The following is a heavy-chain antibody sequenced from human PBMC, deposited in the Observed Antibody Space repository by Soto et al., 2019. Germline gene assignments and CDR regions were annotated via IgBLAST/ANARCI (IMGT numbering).Heavy chain of an antibody. Sequence: QVQLVQSGADVKKPGASVKVSCKASGYTFSDYGVSWVRQAPGQGLEWMGWISSKNGNTNFAQKFRGRVTMTTDPSTITVYMELRSLRPHDTAVYYCAREPPETPPDYWGQGTLVTVSS. V-gene: IGHV1-18*01. J-gene: IGHJ4*02. CDR1: GYTFSDYG. CDR2: ISSKNGNT. CDR3: AREPPETPPDY.